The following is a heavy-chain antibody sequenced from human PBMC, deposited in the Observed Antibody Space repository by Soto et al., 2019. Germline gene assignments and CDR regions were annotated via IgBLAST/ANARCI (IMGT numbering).Heavy chain of an antibody. J-gene: IGHJ6*02. CDR2: IIPIFDTV. D-gene: IGHD2-2*01. V-gene: IGHV1-69*12. CDR1: GGTFSSYA. CDR3: ARHDCISSSCYYYYYYGMDV. Sequence: QVQLVQSGAEVKKPGSSVKVSCKASGGTFSSYAISWVRQAPGQGLEWMGGIIPIFDTVNYAQKFQGRVTITADESXXTXYXXLSSLRSEDTAVYYCARHDCISSSCYYYYYYGMDVWGQGTTVTVSS.